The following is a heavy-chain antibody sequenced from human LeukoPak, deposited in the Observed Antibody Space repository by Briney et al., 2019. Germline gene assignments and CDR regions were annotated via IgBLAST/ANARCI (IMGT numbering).Heavy chain of an antibody. J-gene: IGHJ3*01. CDR1: GLTFDDYG. Sequence: GGSLRLSCAASGLTFDDYGKSWVRQAPGKGLEWVSNINWYGGSTGYADSVKRRFNITRNNAKKSLYLQMNMLRPKDAATDVYARAGVGSERNAYDVQGQVATLTVSS. V-gene: IGHV3-20*01. D-gene: IGHD3-10*01. CDR3: ARAGVGSERNAYDV. CDR2: INWYGGST.